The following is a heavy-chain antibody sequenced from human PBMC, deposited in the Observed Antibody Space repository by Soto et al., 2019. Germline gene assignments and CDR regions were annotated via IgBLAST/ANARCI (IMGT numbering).Heavy chain of an antibody. CDR1: RFAFSNYG. CDR3: AGSPPGVAGRYYFDY. J-gene: IGHJ4*02. V-gene: IGHV3-33*01. Sequence: QVQLVESGGGVVQPGRSPRLSCAASRFAFSNYGMHWVRQAPGKGLAWVALIWYDGSNKYYADSVKGRFTISRDNSKNTLYLQMNSLRAEDTAVYYCAGSPPGVAGRYYFDYWGQGALVTVSS. D-gene: IGHD6-6*01. CDR2: IWYDGSNK.